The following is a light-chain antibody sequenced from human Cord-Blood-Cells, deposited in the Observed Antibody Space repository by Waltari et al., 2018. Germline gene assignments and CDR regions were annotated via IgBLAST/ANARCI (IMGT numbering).Light chain of an antibody. Sequence: QSALTQPASVSGSPGQSITISCTGTSSDVGCYNLVFWYQQHPGKAPKLMIYEGSKRPSGVSNRFSGSKSGNTASLTISGLQAEDEADYYCCSYAGSSTFLVFGGGTKLTVL. V-gene: IGLV2-23*03. CDR2: EGS. CDR1: SSDVGCYNL. J-gene: IGLJ2*01. CDR3: CSYAGSSTFLV.